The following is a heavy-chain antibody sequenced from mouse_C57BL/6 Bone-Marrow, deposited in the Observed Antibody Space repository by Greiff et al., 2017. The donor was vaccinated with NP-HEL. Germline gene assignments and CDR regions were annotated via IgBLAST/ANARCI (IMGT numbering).Heavy chain of an antibody. V-gene: IGHV1-26*01. CDR3: ARGIYYYGSSLFDV. D-gene: IGHD1-1*01. Sequence: EVQLQQSGPELVKPGASVKISCKASGYTFTDYYMNWVKQSHGKSLEWIGDINPNNGGTSYNQKFKGKATLTVDKSSSTAYMELRSLTSEDSAVYYCARGIYYYGSSLFDVWGTGTTVTVSS. CDR1: GYTFTDYY. CDR2: INPNNGGT. J-gene: IGHJ1*03.